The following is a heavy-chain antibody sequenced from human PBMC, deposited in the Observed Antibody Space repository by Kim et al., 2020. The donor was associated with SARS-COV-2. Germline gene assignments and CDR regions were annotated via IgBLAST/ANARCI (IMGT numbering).Heavy chain of an antibody. CDR2: TYYRSKWYN. CDR3: SRGSVPLAGSLDY. CDR1: GDSVSSNSAS. J-gene: IGHJ4*02. Sequence: SQTLSLTCAISGDSVSSNSASWNWIRQSPSRGLELLGRTYYRSKWYNEYALSVKSRIIINPDTSKNQFSLHLNSVTPEDTPVYYWSRGSVPLAGSLDYWGQGSLVTVSS. D-gene: IGHD6-19*01. V-gene: IGHV6-1*01.